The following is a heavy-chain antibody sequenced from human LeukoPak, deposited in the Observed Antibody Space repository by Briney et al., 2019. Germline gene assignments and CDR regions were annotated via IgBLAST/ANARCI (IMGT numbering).Heavy chain of an antibody. CDR3: ARLRDSSSPRYYYYGLDV. V-gene: IGHV3-74*01. CDR2: INGDGSST. J-gene: IGHJ6*02. D-gene: IGHD6-13*01. CDR1: GFTFSSYW. Sequence: GGSLRLSCAASGFTFSSYWIHWVRQAPGKGLVWVSRINGDGSSTNYADSVKGRFTISRDNAKNTLYLQMNSPRAEDTAVYYCARLRDSSSPRYYYYGLDVWGQGTTVTVSS.